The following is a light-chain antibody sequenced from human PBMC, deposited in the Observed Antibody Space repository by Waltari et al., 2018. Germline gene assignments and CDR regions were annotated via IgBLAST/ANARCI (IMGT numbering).Light chain of an antibody. J-gene: IGKJ1*01. CDR3: QQYQTFRT. Sequence: IQMTQSPSTLSASVGDRVTITCRASQTISTWLAWYQHKPGQAPKLLIYDASPIRSGVPSRFSGSGSGTEFSLTISTLQPDDFATYYCQQYQTFRTFGRGTRVELK. V-gene: IGKV1-5*01. CDR2: DAS. CDR1: QTISTW.